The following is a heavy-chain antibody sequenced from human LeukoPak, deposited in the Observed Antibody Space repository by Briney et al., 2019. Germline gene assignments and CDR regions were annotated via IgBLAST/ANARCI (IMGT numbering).Heavy chain of an antibody. CDR2: VNGGGGST. CDR3: ARSPGYSTMAATYSSRPLNY. V-gene: IGHV3-23*01. CDR1: GFTFSKYA. Sequence: TGGSLRLSCGASGFTFSKYAMTWVRQAPGKGLEWVSSVNGGGGSTFYAASVKGRFTISRDNSKNTLYLQMNSLRAEDTAVYYCARSPGYSTMAATYSSRPLNYWGQGTLVTVSS. D-gene: IGHD5/OR15-5a*01. J-gene: IGHJ4*02.